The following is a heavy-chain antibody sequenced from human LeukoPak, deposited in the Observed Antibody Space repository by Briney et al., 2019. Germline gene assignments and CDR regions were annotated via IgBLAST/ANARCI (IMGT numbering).Heavy chain of an antibody. Sequence: ASVKVSYKASGYTFTSYGISWVRQAPGQGLEWMGWISAYNGNTNYAQKPQGRVTMTTDTSTSTAYMELRSLRSDDTAVYYCARGTAPLGYYYYGMDVWGQGTTVTVSS. V-gene: IGHV1-18*01. D-gene: IGHD2-21*02. CDR3: ARGTAPLGYYYYGMDV. CDR2: ISAYNGNT. J-gene: IGHJ6*02. CDR1: GYTFTSYG.